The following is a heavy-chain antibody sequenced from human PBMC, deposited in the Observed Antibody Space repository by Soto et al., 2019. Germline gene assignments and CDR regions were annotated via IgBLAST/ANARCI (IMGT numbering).Heavy chain of an antibody. D-gene: IGHD2-15*01. CDR1: GFTLSGYG. Sequence: QVQLVESGGGVVQPGRSLRLSCAASGFTLSGYGMHWVRQAPGKGPKWVAVISYDGKNKYYADSVQGRFIISRDNSKNMLYLQMNTLRPEDTAVYYCASRSEGSSFYGEFYNWGQGTLVTVSS. V-gene: IGHV3-30*03. CDR3: ASRSEGSSFYGEFYN. J-gene: IGHJ4*02. CDR2: ISYDGKNK.